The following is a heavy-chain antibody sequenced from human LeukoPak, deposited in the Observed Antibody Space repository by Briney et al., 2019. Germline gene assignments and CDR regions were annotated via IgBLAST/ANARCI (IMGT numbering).Heavy chain of an antibody. J-gene: IGHJ6*02. CDR3: ARAVTQPPYYYYGMDV. V-gene: IGHV1-8*01. CDR1: GYTFPSYG. CDR2: MNPNSGNT. Sequence: ASVKVSCKASGYTFPSYGINWVRQANGQGVGWMGWMNPNSGNTGYAQKFQGRVTMTRNTSISTAYMELSSLRSEDTAVYYCARAVTQPPYYYYGMDVWGQGTTVTVSS. D-gene: IGHD4-17*01.